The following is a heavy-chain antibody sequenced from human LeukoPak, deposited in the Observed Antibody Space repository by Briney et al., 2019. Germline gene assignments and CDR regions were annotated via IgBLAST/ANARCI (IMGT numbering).Heavy chain of an antibody. CDR2: INHSGST. D-gene: IGHD6-19*01. CDR3: ARPRRTYSSGQLYFDY. Sequence: SETLSLTCAVYGGSLSGYYWSWIRQPPGKGLEWIGEINHSGSTNYNPSLKSRVTISVDTSKNQFSLKLSSVTAADTAVYYCARPRRTYSSGQLYFDYWGQGTLVTVSS. J-gene: IGHJ4*02. CDR1: GGSLSGYY. V-gene: IGHV4-34*01.